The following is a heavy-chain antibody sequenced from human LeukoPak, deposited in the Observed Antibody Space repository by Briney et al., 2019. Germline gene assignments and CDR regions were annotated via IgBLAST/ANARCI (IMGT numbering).Heavy chain of an antibody. CDR1: GGSISSYY. Sequence: SETLSLTCTVSGGSISSYYWNWIRQSAGRGLEWIGRFYTGGSTNYNPSLKSRVTMSVDTSKNQFSLKLSSVIAADTAVYYCARDALDSSGWFYHGMDVWGQGTTVTVSS. CDR3: ARDALDSSGWFYHGMDV. D-gene: IGHD6-19*01. J-gene: IGHJ6*02. V-gene: IGHV4-4*07. CDR2: FYTGGST.